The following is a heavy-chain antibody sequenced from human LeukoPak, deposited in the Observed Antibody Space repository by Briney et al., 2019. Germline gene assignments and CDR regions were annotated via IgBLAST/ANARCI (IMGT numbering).Heavy chain of an antibody. CDR2: IYTSGST. V-gene: IGHV4-61*02. CDR1: GGSISSGSYY. D-gene: IGHD3-22*01. J-gene: IGHJ4*02. CDR3: ARDYYDSSGYYYYFDY. Sequence: SETLSLTCTVSGGSISSGSYYWSWIRQPAGKGLEWIGRIYTSGSTNYNPSLKSRVTISADTSKNQFSLKLSSVTAADTAVYYCARDYYDSSGYYYYFDYWGQGTLVTVSS.